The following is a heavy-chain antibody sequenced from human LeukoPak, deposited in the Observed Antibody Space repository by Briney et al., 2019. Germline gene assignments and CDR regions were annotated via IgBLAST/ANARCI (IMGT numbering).Heavy chain of an antibody. CDR1: GGSISSYY. CDR3: ARSGGLYTSTWYFHR. V-gene: IGHV4-59*01. Sequence: SETLSLTCTVSGGSISSYYWSWIRQPPGKGLEWSGYIDYSGSTIHNPSLKSRVTISVNTSKNQFSLQLTSVTAADTAVYYCARSGGLYTSTWYFHRWGQGTLVTVSS. CDR2: IDYSGST. J-gene: IGHJ1*01. D-gene: IGHD6-13*01.